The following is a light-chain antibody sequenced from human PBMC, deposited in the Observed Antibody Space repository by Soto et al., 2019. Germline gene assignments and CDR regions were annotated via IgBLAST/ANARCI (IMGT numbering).Light chain of an antibody. V-gene: IGLV2-18*02. Sequence: QSALTQPPSVSGSPGQSVAVSCTGTSSDVGSYNRVSWYQQPPGTAPKLIIYEVNNRPSGVPDRFSGSKSGNTASLTISGLQAEDDADYYCSSFTTSTPYVFGTGTKLTVL. CDR3: SSFTTSTPYV. J-gene: IGLJ1*01. CDR1: SSDVGSYNR. CDR2: EVN.